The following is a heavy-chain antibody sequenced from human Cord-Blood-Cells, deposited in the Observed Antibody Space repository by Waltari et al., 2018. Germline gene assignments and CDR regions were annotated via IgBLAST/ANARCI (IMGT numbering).Heavy chain of an antibody. CDR2: INHSGST. CDR1: GGSFSGYY. V-gene: IGHV4-34*01. D-gene: IGHD3-3*01. CDR3: ARGSDYDFWSGYYGDYYYGMDV. Sequence: QVQLQQWGAGLLKPSETLSLTCAVYGGSFSGYYWSWIRQPPGKGLEWIGEINHSGSTNYNPSLTSRVTISVDTSKNQFSLKLSSVTAADTTVYYCARGSDYDFWSGYYGDYYYGMDVWGQGTTVTVSS. J-gene: IGHJ6*02.